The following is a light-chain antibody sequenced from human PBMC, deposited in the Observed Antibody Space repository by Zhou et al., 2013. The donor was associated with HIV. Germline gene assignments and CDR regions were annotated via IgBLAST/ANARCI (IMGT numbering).Light chain of an antibody. V-gene: IGKV1-5*03. Sequence: DIQMTQSPSTLSASVGDRVTITCRASQSISGWLAWYQHKPGKAPKLLIYKASSLESGVPSRFSGSGSGTEFTLTISSLQPDDFATYYCQQYKSYWTFGQGTKVEIK. CDR3: QQYKSYWT. J-gene: IGKJ1*01. CDR1: QSISGW. CDR2: KAS.